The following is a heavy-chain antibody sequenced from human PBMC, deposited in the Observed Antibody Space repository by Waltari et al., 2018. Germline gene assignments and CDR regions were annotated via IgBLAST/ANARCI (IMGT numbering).Heavy chain of an antibody. CDR3: VKGAVTGTTWYYFDY. CDR2: ISWVSVHI. CDR1: GFTFNNYG. D-gene: IGHD1-1*01. Sequence: EVQLVESGGGLVQPGRSLRLSCATSGFTFNNYGMHWVRQAPGKGLEWVAGISWVSVHIGYADSVKGRFSISRDNAESSLFLQMNSVRSEDMALYYCVKGAVTGTTWYYFDYWGQGTLVTVSS. V-gene: IGHV3-9*03. J-gene: IGHJ4*02.